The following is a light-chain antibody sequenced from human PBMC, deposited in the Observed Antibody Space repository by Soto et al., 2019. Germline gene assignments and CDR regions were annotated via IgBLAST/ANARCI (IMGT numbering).Light chain of an antibody. V-gene: IGKV3-15*01. CDR1: QSVGSN. J-gene: IGKJ2*01. Sequence: EIVLTQSPGTLTLSPGERATLSCRASQSVGSNYLAWYQQKPGQAPRLLIYGASTRATGIPARFSGSGSGTDFTLAISSLQSEDFAVYYCQQYIDWPPYTFGQGTKV. CDR2: GAS. CDR3: QQYIDWPPYT.